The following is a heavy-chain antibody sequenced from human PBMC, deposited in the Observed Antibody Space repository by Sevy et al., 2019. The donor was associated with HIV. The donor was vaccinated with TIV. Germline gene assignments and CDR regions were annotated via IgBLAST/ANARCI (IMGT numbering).Heavy chain of an antibody. CDR3: VRGGVGRYSYSLDY. CDR1: GFSFSIYW. J-gene: IGHJ4*01. Sequence: GGSLRLSCAASGFSFSIYWMSWVRQAPGKGLEWVATMKQDGSEEDYVDSVKGRFTISRDNAKNSLFLQINSLRAEDTAVYYGVRGGVGRYSYSLDYWGHGTLVTVSS. V-gene: IGHV3-7*04. D-gene: IGHD5-18*01. CDR2: MKQDGSEE.